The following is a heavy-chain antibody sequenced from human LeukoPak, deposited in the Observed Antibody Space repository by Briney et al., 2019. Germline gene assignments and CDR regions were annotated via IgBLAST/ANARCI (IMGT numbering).Heavy chain of an antibody. CDR2: IIPIFGTA. CDR1: GGTFSSYA. Sequence: ASVKVSCKASGGTFSSYAISWVRQAPGQGLEWMGRIIPIFGTANYAQKFQGRVTITTDESTSTAYMKLSSLRSEDTAVYYCARDSLGGQTGFDSWGQRTLVTVSS. CDR3: ARDSLGGQTGFDS. J-gene: IGHJ5*01. D-gene: IGHD3-16*01. V-gene: IGHV1-69*05.